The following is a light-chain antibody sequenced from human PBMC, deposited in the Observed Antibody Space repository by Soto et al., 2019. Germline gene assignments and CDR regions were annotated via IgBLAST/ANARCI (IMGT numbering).Light chain of an antibody. J-gene: IGKJ1*01. CDR3: QQYDTYGT. V-gene: IGKV1-5*03. CDR2: KAS. CDR1: QNINSW. Sequence: DIQMTQSPSTLSASVGDRVTITCRATQNINSWLAWYQQKPGKAPKLLIYKASSLESWVPSRFSGSGSGTEFTLNISSLQPDDFATYYCQQYDTYGTFGQGTKVEIK.